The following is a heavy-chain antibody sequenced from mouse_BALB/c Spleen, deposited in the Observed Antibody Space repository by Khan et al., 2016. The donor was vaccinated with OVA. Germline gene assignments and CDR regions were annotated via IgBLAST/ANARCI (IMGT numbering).Heavy chain of an antibody. CDR1: GYTFTNYW. CDR2: INPSTDYT. CDR3: VNTDNTAAWFTY. Sequence: QVQLQQSGAELAKPGASVKMSCKASGYTFTNYWMHWVKQRPGQGLDWIGFINPSTDYTEYNQKFKDKATWTADKSSSTAYMQLTSLTSEDSALYHCVNTDNTAAWFTYWGQGTLVTVSA. V-gene: IGHV1-7*01. J-gene: IGHJ3*01.